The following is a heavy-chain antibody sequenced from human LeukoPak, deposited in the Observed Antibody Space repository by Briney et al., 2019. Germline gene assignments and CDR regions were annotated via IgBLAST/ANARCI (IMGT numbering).Heavy chain of an antibody. J-gene: IGHJ5*02. CDR2: IRYDGSNK. V-gene: IGHV3-30*02. D-gene: IGHD4-17*01. Sequence: GGSLRLSCAASGFTFSSYGMHWVRQAPGKGLEWVAFIRYDGSNKYYADSVKGRFTISRDNSKNTLYLQMNSLRAEDTAVYYCAKVPTTVTTFYGDNWFDPWGQGTLVTVSS. CDR1: GFTFSSYG. CDR3: AKVPTTVTTFYGDNWFDP.